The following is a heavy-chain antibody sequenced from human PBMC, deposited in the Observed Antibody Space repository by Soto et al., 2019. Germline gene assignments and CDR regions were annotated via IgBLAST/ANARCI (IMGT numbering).Heavy chain of an antibody. D-gene: IGHD2-8*02. J-gene: IGHJ5*02. V-gene: IGHV1-2*02. CDR1: GYNLSDYY. CDR2: VSPKSGGT. Sequence: ASVKVSCKASGYNLSDYYIHLVRQAPGQGLEWLGWVSPKSGGTNYAQKFKGRVTMTRDTSSNTVYMDLSGLKSDDTAVFYCAREISGGGTLNWFDPWGQGTLVTVSS. CDR3: AREISGGGTLNWFDP.